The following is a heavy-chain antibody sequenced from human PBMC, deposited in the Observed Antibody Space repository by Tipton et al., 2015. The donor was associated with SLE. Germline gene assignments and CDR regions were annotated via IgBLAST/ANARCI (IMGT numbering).Heavy chain of an antibody. J-gene: IGHJ2*01. D-gene: IGHD4-23*01. CDR3: ARDLKTVATRNYWCFDL. Sequence: TLSLTCTVSGGSISSYFWSWIRQPAGKGLEWIGRMYTGGSTDYNPSLKSRVTMSVDTSRNQVSLKLSSVTAADTAVYYCARDLKTVATRNYWCFDLWGRGTLVTVSS. CDR1: GGSISSYF. V-gene: IGHV4-4*07. CDR2: MYTGGST.